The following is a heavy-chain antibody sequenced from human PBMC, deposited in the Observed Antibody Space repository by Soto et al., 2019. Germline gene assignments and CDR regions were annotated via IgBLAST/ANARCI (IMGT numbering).Heavy chain of an antibody. V-gene: IGHV3-43*01. J-gene: IGHJ6*02. Sequence: EVQLVESGGVVVQPGGSLRLSCAASGFTFDDYTMHWVRQAPGKGLEWVSLISWDGGSTYYADSVKGRFTISRDNSKNSLYLQMNSLRTEDTALYYCAKDKYSSLSAYYYYGMDVWGQGTTVTVSS. D-gene: IGHD6-6*01. CDR2: ISWDGGST. CDR3: AKDKYSSLSAYYYYGMDV. CDR1: GFTFDDYT.